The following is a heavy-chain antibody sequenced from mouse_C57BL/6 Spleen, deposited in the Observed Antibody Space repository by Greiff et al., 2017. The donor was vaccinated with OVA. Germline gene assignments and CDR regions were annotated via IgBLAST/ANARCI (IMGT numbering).Heavy chain of an antibody. D-gene: IGHD2-4*01. CDR1: GYTFTSYG. J-gene: IGHJ2*01. CDR2: IYPRSGNT. CDR3: ARSSEYDVPFDY. V-gene: IGHV1-81*01. Sequence: QVQLQQSGAELARPGASVKLSCKASGYTFTSYGISWVKQSTGQGLEWIGEIYPRSGNTYYNEKFKGKATLTADKYSSTAYMELRSLTSEDSAVYFCARSSEYDVPFDYWGQGTTLTVSS.